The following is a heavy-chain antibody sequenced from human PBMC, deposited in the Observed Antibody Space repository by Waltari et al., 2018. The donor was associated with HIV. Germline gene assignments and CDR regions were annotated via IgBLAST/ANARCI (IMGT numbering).Heavy chain of an antibody. Sequence: QVQLVESGGGVVQPGGSLRLSCTASGFTFSNYGMYWVRQAPGKGLQWVAFIRYDGTNKYYAYSVKGLFIISRDNSKNTLSLQMHSLRAEDTAVYYCAKAPHHYDSSGPVYWGQGTLVTVSS. CDR2: IRYDGTNK. J-gene: IGHJ4*02. V-gene: IGHV3-30*02. CDR1: GFTFSNYG. D-gene: IGHD3-22*01. CDR3: AKAPHHYDSSGPVY.